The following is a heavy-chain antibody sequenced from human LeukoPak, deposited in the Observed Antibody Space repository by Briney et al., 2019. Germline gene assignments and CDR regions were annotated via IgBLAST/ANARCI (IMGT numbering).Heavy chain of an antibody. D-gene: IGHD2-15*01. J-gene: IGHJ4*02. CDR3: ARELSSRVVDR. V-gene: IGHV4-59*01. CDR1: GGSISSYY. Sequence: SETLSLTCTVSGGSISSYYLSWIRQPPGKGLEWIGYIYYSGSTNYNPSLKSRVTISVDTYKTQFSLKLSSVPGADTAVYYCARELSSRVVDRWGQGTLVTVSS. CDR2: IYYSGST.